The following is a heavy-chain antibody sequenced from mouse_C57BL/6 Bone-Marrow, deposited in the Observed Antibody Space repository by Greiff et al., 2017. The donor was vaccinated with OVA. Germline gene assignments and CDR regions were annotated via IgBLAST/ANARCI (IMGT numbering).Heavy chain of an antibody. J-gene: IGHJ1*03. D-gene: IGHD2-5*01. CDR1: GFTFSDAW. CDR2: IRNKANNHAT. Sequence: EVMLVESGGGLVQPGGSMKLSCAASGFTFSDAWMDWVRQSPEKGLEWVAEIRNKANNHATYYAESVKGRFTISRDDSKSSVYLQMNSLRAEDTGIYYCTREDYSNFWYFDVWGTGTTVTVSS. CDR3: TREDYSNFWYFDV. V-gene: IGHV6-6*01.